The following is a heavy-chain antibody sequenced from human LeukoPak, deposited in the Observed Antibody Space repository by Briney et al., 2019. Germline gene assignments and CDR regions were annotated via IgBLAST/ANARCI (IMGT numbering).Heavy chain of an antibody. D-gene: IGHD2-15*01. CDR3: ARVNGGKVVEYYFDY. V-gene: IGHV3-33*01. CDR1: GFTFSSYG. CDR2: IWYDGNNK. J-gene: IGHJ4*03. Sequence: GGSLRLSCAASGFTFSSYGMHWVRQAPGKGLEWVAVIWYDGNNKYYADSVKGRFTISRDNSKNTLYLQMNSLRAEDTAVYYCARVNGGKVVEYYFDYWGQGTTVTVSS.